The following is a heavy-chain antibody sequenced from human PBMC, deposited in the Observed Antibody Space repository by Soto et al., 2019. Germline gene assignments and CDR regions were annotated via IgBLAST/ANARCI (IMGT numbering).Heavy chain of an antibody. Sequence: PSETLSLTCTVSGGSISSGGYYWSWTRQHPGKGLEWIGYIYYSGSTYYNPSLKSRVTISVDTSKNQFSLKLSSVTAADTAVYYCARSRDCGGDCSAYFDYWGQGTLVTVSS. CDR2: IYYSGST. D-gene: IGHD2-21*02. J-gene: IGHJ4*02. V-gene: IGHV4-31*03. CDR3: ARSRDCGGDCSAYFDY. CDR1: GGSISSGGYY.